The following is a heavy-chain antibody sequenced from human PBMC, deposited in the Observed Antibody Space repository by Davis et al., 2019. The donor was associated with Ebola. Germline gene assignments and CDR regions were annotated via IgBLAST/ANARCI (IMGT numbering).Heavy chain of an antibody. J-gene: IGHJ6*03. Sequence: PSETLSLTCTVSGGSISSHYWSWIRQPPGKGLEWIGYIYYSGSTNYNPSLKSRVTISVDTSKNQFSLKLSSVTAADTAVYYCARSYSSSTYYYYYYYMDVWGKGTTVTVSS. CDR3: ARSYSSSTYYYYYYYMDV. D-gene: IGHD6-6*01. CDR1: GGSISSHY. V-gene: IGHV4-59*11. CDR2: IYYSGST.